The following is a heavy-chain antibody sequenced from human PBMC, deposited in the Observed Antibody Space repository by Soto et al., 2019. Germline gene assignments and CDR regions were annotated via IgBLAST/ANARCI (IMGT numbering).Heavy chain of an antibody. D-gene: IGHD2-15*01. CDR1: GGSLSGYY. J-gene: IGHJ4*02. CDR2: INHSGST. Sequence: QVQLQQWGAGLLKPSETLSLTCAVNGGSLSGYYWSWIRQPPGKGLEWMGEINHSGSTSYNPSLKSRVTISVDTSKNQFSLKLSSVTAADTGVYYCARGRGCSGGSCYGHGDHSWGQGTLVTVSS. V-gene: IGHV4-34*02. CDR3: ARGRGCSGGSCYGHGDHS.